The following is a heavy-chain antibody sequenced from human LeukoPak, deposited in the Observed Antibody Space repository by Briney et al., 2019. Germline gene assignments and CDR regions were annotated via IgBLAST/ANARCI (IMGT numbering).Heavy chain of an antibody. Sequence: GGSLRLSCAASGFPFSGYSLHWVRQAPGKGLEWVAVISSDGGKKSYADSVKGRFTISRDNSKNTLYLQMDSLRVEDTAIYYCARGRAWDYLDSWDQGPLVTVSS. CDR2: ISSDGGKK. CDR1: GFPFSGYS. V-gene: IGHV3-30*03. D-gene: IGHD1-26*01. CDR3: ARGRAWDYLDS. J-gene: IGHJ4*02.